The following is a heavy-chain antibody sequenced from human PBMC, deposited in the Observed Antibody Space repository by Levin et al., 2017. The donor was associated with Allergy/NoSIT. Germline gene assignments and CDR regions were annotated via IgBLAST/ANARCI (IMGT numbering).Heavy chain of an antibody. CDR1: GFTFSSYA. D-gene: IGHD3-10*01. V-gene: IGHV3-30-3*01. J-gene: IGHJ6*03. Sequence: GGSLRLSCAASGFTFSSYAMHWVRQAPGKGLEWVAVISYDGSNKYYADSVKGRFTISRDNSKNTLYLQMNSLRAEDTAVYYCARDSQRFGGDYYMDVWGKGTTVTVSS. CDR3: ARDSQRFGGDYYMDV. CDR2: ISYDGSNK.